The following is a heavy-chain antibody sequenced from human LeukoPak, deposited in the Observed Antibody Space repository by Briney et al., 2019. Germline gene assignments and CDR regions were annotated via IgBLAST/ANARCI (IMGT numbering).Heavy chain of an antibody. CDR2: INPNSGGT. J-gene: IGHJ4*02. CDR1: GYTFTGHY. Sequence: EASVKVSCKASGYTFTGHYMHWVRQAPGQGLEWMGWINPNSGGTNYAQKFQGRVTMTRDTSISTAYMELSRLRSDDTAVYYCARDYSSSCGLWGQGTLVTVSS. D-gene: IGHD6-13*01. CDR3: ARDYSSSCGL. V-gene: IGHV1-2*02.